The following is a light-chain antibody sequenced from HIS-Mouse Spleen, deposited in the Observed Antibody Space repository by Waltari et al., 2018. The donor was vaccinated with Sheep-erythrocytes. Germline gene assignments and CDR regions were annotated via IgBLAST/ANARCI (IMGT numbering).Light chain of an antibody. J-gene: IGLJ3*02. CDR1: SRDVGGYNY. CDR2: EVS. V-gene: IGLV2-8*01. CDR3: SSYAGSNNWM. Sequence: QSALTHPPSASWSPGQSVTISCTGTSRDVGGYNYSSWYQQHPGTAPKLMIYEVSKRPSGVPDRFSGSKSGNTASLTVSGLQAEDEADYYCSSYAGSNNWMFGGGTKLTVL.